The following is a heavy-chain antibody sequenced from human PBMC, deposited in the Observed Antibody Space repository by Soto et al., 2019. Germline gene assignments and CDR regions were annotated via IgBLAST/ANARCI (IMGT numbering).Heavy chain of an antibody. CDR2: IWYDGSNK. Sequence: QVQLVESGGGVVQPGRSLRLSCAASGFTFSSYGMHWVRQAPGKGLEWVAVIWYDGSNKYYADSVKGRFTISRDNSKNTPYLQMNSLRAEDTAVYYCARDAVLWFGELRFDPWGQGTLVTVSS. V-gene: IGHV3-33*01. J-gene: IGHJ5*02. D-gene: IGHD3-10*01. CDR3: ARDAVLWFGELRFDP. CDR1: GFTFSSYG.